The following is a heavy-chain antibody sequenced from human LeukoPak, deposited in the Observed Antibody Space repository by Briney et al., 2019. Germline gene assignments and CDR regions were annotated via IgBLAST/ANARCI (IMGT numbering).Heavy chain of an antibody. CDR1: GFTFSSYW. CDR2: IKQDGSEK. J-gene: IGHJ4*02. CDR3: ARGGESGWFPTVFDY. V-gene: IGHV3-7*01. D-gene: IGHD6-19*01. Sequence: HPGGSLRLSCAASGFTFSSYWMSWVRQAPGKGLKWVANIKQDGSEKYYVDSVKGRFTISRDDAKNSLYLQMNSLRAEDTAVYYCARGGESGWFPTVFDYWGQGTLVTVSS.